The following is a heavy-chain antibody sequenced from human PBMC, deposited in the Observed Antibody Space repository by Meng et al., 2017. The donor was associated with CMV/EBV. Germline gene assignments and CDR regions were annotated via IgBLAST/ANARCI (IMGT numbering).Heavy chain of an antibody. CDR1: GFTFSSYA. CDR3: ARDRKQAARGYYYGMDI. Sequence: GGSLRLSCAASGFTFSSYAMHWVRQAPGKGLEWVAVISYDGSNKYYADSVKGRFTISRDNSKNTLYLQMNSLRAEDTAVYYCARDRKQAARGYYYGMDIWGQGTTVTVSS. CDR2: ISYDGSNK. J-gene: IGHJ6*02. D-gene: IGHD2-15*01. V-gene: IGHV3-30-3*01.